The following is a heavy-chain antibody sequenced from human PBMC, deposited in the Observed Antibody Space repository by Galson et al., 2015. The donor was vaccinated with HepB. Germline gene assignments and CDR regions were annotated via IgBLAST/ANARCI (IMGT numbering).Heavy chain of an antibody. J-gene: IGHJ4*02. CDR2: INHSGST. CDR3: ARGGRRGSFDY. Sequence: ETLSLTCAVYGGSFSGYYWSWIRQPPGKGLEWIGEINHSGSTNYNPSLKSRVTISVDTSKNQFSLKLSSVTAADTAVYYCARGGRRGSFDYWGQGTLVTVSS. D-gene: IGHD3-10*01. V-gene: IGHV4-34*01. CDR1: GGSFSGYY.